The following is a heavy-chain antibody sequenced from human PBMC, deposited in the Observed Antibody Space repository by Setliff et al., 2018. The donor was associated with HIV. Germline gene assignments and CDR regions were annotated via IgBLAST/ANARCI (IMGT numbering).Heavy chain of an antibody. CDR2: IYWNDDK. D-gene: IGHD3-3*01. CDR1: GFSLSTSGVG. V-gene: IGHV2-5*01. Sequence: SGPTLVNPTQTLTLTCTFSGFSLSTSGVGVGWIRQPPGKALEWLALIYWNDDKRYSPSLKSRLTITKDTSKNQVVLTMTNLDPVDTATYYCARSTYYEFWSGYSYWGQGTLVTGFS. CDR3: ARSTYYEFWSGYSY. J-gene: IGHJ4*02.